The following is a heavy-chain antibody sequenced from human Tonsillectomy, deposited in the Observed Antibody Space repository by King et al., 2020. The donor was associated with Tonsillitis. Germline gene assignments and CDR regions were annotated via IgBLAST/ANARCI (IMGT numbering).Heavy chain of an antibody. CDR2: IDYSGST. D-gene: IGHD3-10*01. V-gene: IGHV4-30-4*01. CDR1: GGSISNGDYY. J-gene: IGHJ6*03. CDR3: AKVSLTSVASGADFSYHYYMDV. Sequence: VQLQESGPGLVKPSQTLSLTCTVSGGSISNGDYYWSWIRQPPGKGLEWIGHIDYSGSTYYNPSLKSRLIISIDTSKNQFSLKLSSVTAADTAVYYCAKVSLTSVASGADFSYHYYMDVWGKGTTVTVSS.